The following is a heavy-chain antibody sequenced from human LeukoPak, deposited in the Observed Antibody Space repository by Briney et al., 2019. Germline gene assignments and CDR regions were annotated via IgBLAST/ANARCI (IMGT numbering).Heavy chain of an antibody. Sequence: GGSLRLSCVSSGFTVSSNYMSWVRQAPGKGLEWVSVIFTGGSTYYADSVKGRFTISRDNSKNTLYLQMNSLRAEDTAVYYCAKGYYDSSGYFDYWGQGTLVTVSS. CDR3: AKGYYDSSGYFDY. CDR1: GFTVSSNY. D-gene: IGHD3-22*01. J-gene: IGHJ4*02. CDR2: IFTGGST. V-gene: IGHV3-53*01.